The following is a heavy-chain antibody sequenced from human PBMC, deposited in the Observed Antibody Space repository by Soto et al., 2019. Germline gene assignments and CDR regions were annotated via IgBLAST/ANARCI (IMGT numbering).Heavy chain of an antibody. V-gene: IGHV3-15*01. CDR2: IKSKTDGGTT. CDR1: GFTFSNAW. J-gene: IGHJ6*02. Sequence: GGSLRLSCAASGFTFSNAWMSWVRQAPGKGLEWVGRIKSKTDGGTTDYAAPVKGRFTISRDDSKNTLYLQMNSLKTEDTGVYYCNTDLHDLGLTLHGSGSYPYYYYGMDVWGQGTSVTVSS. D-gene: IGHD3-10*01. CDR3: NTDLHDLGLTLHGSGSYPYYYYGMDV.